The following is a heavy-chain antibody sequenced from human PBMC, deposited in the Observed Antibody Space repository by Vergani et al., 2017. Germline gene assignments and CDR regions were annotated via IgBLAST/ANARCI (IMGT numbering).Heavy chain of an antibody. Sequence: QVQLQESGPGLVKPSQTLSLTCTVSGGSINSHNYYWSWIRQPAGKGLEWIGRVYTSGMTNYNPSLKSRVTISLDTSMNQLSLKLTSVTAADTAVYYCARAPGGFGDYGLYYGWDVWGQGTKVTVSS. D-gene: IGHD4-17*01. CDR2: VYTSGMT. J-gene: IGHJ6*02. V-gene: IGHV4-61*02. CDR1: GGSINSHNYY. CDR3: ARAPGGFGDYGLYYGWDV.